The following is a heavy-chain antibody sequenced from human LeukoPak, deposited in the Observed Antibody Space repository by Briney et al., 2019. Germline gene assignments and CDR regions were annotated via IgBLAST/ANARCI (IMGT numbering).Heavy chain of an antibody. CDR3: ARATPYYYGSGGDYFDY. CDR2: IYYSGST. V-gene: IGHV4-61*01. D-gene: IGHD3-10*01. J-gene: IGHJ4*02. Sequence: SETLSLTCTVSGGSISSSSYYWSWIRQPPGKGLEWIGYIYYSGSTNYNPSLKSRVTISVDTSKNQFSLKLSSVTAADTAVYYCARATPYYYGSGGDYFDYWGQGTLVTVSS. CDR1: GGSISSSSYY.